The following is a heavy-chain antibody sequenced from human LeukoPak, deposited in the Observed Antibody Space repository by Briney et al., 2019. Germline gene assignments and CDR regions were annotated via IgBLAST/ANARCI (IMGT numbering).Heavy chain of an antibody. J-gene: IGHJ4*02. Sequence: GGSLRLSCAASGFTSSSYWMNWVRQAPGKGLEWVASINQDASAKYYVDSVKGRFTISGDNTKNSLYLQMNSLRAEDTAVFYCARHIIGYGLDHWGQGTLVTVSS. CDR3: ARHIIGYGLDH. CDR2: INQDASAK. CDR1: GFTSSSYW. D-gene: IGHD5-12*01. V-gene: IGHV3-7*01.